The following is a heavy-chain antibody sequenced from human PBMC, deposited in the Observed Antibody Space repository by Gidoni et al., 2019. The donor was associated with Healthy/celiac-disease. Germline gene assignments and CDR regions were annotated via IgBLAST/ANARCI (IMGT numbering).Heavy chain of an antibody. CDR3: ARRGYSYVDTQYYFDY. V-gene: IGHV5-51*01. Sequence: EVQLVQSGAEVKKPGESLKISCKGAGYSFTSYWIGWVRQMPGKGLEWMGIIYPGDSDTRYSPSFQGQVTISADKSISTAYLQWSSLKASDTAMYYCARRGYSYVDTQYYFDYWGQGTLVTVSS. J-gene: IGHJ4*02. CDR2: IYPGDSDT. CDR1: GYSFTSYW. D-gene: IGHD5-18*01.